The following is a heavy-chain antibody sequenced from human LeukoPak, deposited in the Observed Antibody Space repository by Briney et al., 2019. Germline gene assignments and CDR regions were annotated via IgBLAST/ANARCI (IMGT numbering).Heavy chain of an antibody. Sequence: GSLRLSCAASGFTFSSYSMNWVRQPPGKGLEWIGEINHSGSTNYNPSLKSRVTISVDTSKNQFSLKLSSVTAADTAVYYCARARMVDLDYWGQGTLVTVSS. D-gene: IGHD2-8*01. CDR3: ARARMVDLDY. CDR1: GFTFSSYS. V-gene: IGHV4-34*01. CDR2: INHSGST. J-gene: IGHJ4*02.